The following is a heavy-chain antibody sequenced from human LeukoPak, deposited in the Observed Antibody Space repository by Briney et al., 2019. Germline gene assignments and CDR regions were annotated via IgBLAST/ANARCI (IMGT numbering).Heavy chain of an antibody. D-gene: IGHD3-16*01. Sequence: PSETLSLTCTVSGGSISTYYWSWVRQAPGKGLEWVSVIYSGGSTYYADSVKGRFTISRDNSKNTLYLQMNSLRAEDTAVYYCARDSSPMITFGFDYWGQGTLVTVSS. V-gene: IGHV3-53*01. J-gene: IGHJ4*02. CDR3: ARDSSPMITFGFDY. CDR1: GGSISTYY. CDR2: IYSGGST.